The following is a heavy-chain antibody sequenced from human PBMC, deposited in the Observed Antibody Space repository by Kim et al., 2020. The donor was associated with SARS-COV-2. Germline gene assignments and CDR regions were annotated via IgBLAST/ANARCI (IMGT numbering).Heavy chain of an antibody. V-gene: IGHV4-39*01. CDR1: GGSIRSDSYY. Sequence: SETLSLTCTVSGGSIRSDSYYWGWIRQTPGKGLEWIGSIYYRGTTFYNPSLRSRVTVSVDTSESRFSLKLGSVTAADSAIYYCARGWGSDPYYFDYWGQGTLVTVSS. CDR2: IYYRGTT. CDR3: ARGWGSDPYYFDY. J-gene: IGHJ4*02. D-gene: IGHD3-16*01.